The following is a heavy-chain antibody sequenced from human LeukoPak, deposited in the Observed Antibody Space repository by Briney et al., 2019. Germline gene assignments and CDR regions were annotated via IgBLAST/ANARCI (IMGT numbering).Heavy chain of an antibody. CDR2: ISSSSNTI. J-gene: IGHJ4*02. Sequence: PGGSLRLSCAASGFTFTIYAMSWVRQAPGKGLEWVSSISSSSNTIYYADSVKGRFTISRDNAKNSLYLQMNSLRAEDTAVYYRARAGNVDYWGQGTLVTVSS. CDR3: ARAGNVDY. CDR1: GFTFTIYA. V-gene: IGHV3-48*01.